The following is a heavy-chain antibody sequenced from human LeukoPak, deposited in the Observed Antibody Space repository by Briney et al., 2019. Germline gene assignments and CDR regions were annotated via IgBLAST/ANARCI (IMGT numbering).Heavy chain of an antibody. J-gene: IGHJ4*02. CDR3: ARSLFEATAAGH. Sequence: ASVKVSCKASGYTFTSYDINWVRQAPGQGLEWMGWMNPNSGNTGYEHKFQGRVTMTRNTSISTAYMELSSLRSEDTAVYYCARSLFEATAAGHWGRGTLVTVSS. CDR1: GYTFTSYD. CDR2: MNPNSGNT. V-gene: IGHV1-8*01. D-gene: IGHD6-13*01.